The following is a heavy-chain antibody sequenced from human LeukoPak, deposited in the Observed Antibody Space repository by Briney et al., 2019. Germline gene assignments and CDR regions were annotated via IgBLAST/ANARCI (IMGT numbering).Heavy chain of an antibody. CDR1: RFSFSSYA. Sequence: GGSLRLSCAASRFSFSSYAMSWVRQAPGKGLEWVSAIRDSGGSTYYADSVKGRFTISRDNSKNTMYLQMNSLRADDTAVYYCARESVVRGVINGMDVWGQGTTVTVSS. D-gene: IGHD3-10*01. V-gene: IGHV3-23*01. CDR3: ARESVVRGVINGMDV. J-gene: IGHJ6*02. CDR2: IRDSGGST.